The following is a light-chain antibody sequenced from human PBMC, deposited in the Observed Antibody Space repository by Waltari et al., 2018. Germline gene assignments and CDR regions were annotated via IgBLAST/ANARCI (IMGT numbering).Light chain of an antibody. Sequence: QSALTQPRSVSRSPGQSGTISCPGTSSDVGGYNFVSWYQQHPGKAPKLMIYDVSKRPSGVPDRFSGSKSGNTGSLTISGLQAEDEADYYCCSYAGSYTVVFGGGTKLTVL. J-gene: IGLJ2*01. V-gene: IGLV2-11*01. CDR2: DVS. CDR3: CSYAGSYTVV. CDR1: SSDVGGYNF.